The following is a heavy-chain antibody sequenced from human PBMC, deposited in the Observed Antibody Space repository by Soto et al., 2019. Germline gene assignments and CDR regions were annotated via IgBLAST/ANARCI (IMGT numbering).Heavy chain of an antibody. J-gene: IGHJ6*02. D-gene: IGHD3-3*01. CDR3: ARELPLRFLEWLPLGLDV. Sequence: GGSLRLSCAASGFTFSSYSMNWVRQAPGKGLEWVSYISSSSSTIYYADSVKGRFTISRDNAKNSLYLQMNSLRDEDTAVYYCARELPLRFLEWLPLGLDVWGQGTTVTVSS. CDR1: GFTFSSYS. V-gene: IGHV3-48*02. CDR2: ISSSSSTI.